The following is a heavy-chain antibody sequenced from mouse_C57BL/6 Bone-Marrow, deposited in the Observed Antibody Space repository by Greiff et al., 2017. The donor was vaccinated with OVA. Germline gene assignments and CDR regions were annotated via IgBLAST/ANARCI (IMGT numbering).Heavy chain of an antibody. J-gene: IGHJ2*01. V-gene: IGHV5-6*02. CDR3: ARQGTTPVDY. CDR1: GFTFSSYG. Sequence: DVKLVESGGDLVKPGGSLKLSCAASGFTFSSYGMSWVRQTPDKRLEWVATISSGGSYTYYPDSVKGRFTISRDNAKNTLYLQMSSLKSEDTAMYYCARQGTTPVDYWGQGTTLTVSS. CDR2: ISSGGSYT. D-gene: IGHD1-1*01.